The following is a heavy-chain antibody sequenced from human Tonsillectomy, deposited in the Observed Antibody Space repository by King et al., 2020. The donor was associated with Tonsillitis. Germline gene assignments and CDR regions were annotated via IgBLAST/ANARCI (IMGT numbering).Heavy chain of an antibody. J-gene: IGHJ6*02. Sequence: VQLVESGGGLVQPGGSLRLSCAASGFTFTMYWMSWVRQAPGKGLEWVANIKRDGSERYYIDSVKGRFTISRDNAKNSLYLQMNSLGAEDTAVYYCARNGGYCSGGSCYSPPPIDYYYGLDVWGQGTPVTVSS. V-gene: IGHV3-7*01. D-gene: IGHD2-15*01. CDR2: IKRDGSER. CDR1: GFTFTMYW. CDR3: ARNGGYCSGGSCYSPPPIDYYYGLDV.